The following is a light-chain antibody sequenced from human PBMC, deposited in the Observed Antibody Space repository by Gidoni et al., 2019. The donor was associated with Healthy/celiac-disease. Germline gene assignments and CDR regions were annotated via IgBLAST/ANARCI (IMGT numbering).Light chain of an antibody. V-gene: IGKV3-20*01. Sequence: EIVLTQSPGTLSLSPGERATLSCRASQSVSSSYLAWYQQKPGQAPWLLIYGASSRAPGIPDRFSGSGSGTDFTLTISRLEPEDFAVYYCQQYGSSPQTFGQXTKVEIK. CDR1: QSVSSSY. CDR3: QQYGSSPQT. J-gene: IGKJ1*01. CDR2: GAS.